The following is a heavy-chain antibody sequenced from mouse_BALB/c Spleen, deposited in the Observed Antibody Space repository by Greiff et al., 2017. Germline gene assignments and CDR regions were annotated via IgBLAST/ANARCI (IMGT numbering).Heavy chain of an antibody. Sequence: EVQVVESGGGLVQPGGSLRLSCATSGFTFTDYYMSWVRQPPGKALEWLGFIRNKANGYTTEYSASVKGRFTISRDNSQSILYLQMNTLRAEDSATYYCARDAVYYGSFYAMDYWGQGTSVTVSS. CDR1: GFTFTDYY. V-gene: IGHV7-3*02. CDR2: IRNKANGYTT. D-gene: IGHD1-1*01. CDR3: ARDAVYYGSFYAMDY. J-gene: IGHJ4*01.